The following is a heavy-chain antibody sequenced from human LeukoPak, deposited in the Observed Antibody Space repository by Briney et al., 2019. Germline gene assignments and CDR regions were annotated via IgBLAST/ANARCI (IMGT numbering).Heavy chain of an antibody. CDR1: GGSISSYY. J-gene: IGHJ4*02. Sequence: TETLSLTCTVSGGSISSYYWSWIRQPPGKGLEWIGYIYYSGSTNYNPSLKSRVTISVDTSKNQFSLKLSSVTAADTAVYYCAKGLSSGYHIFVYWGQGTLVTVSS. CDR3: AKGLSSGYHIFVY. CDR2: IYYSGST. V-gene: IGHV4-59*01. D-gene: IGHD3-22*01.